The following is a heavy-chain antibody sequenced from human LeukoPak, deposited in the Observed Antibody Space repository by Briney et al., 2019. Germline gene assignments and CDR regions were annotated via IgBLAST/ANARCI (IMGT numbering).Heavy chain of an antibody. CDR2: INPSSGGT. V-gene: IGHV1-2*02. CDR3: AREDAGYSSSCHDY. CDR1: GYTFTGYY. J-gene: IGHJ4*02. Sequence: ASVKVSCKASGYTFTGYYMHWVRQAPGQGLEWMGWINPSSGGTNYAQKFQGRVTMTRDTSISTAYMELSGLRSDDTALYYCAREDAGYSSSCHDYWGQGTLVTVSS. D-gene: IGHD6-13*01.